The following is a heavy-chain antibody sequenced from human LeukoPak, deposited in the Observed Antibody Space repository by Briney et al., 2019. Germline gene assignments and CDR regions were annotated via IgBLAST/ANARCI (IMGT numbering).Heavy chain of an antibody. Sequence: GGSLRLSCAASGFTFSSYAMSWVRQAPGKGLEWVSVIYSGGNTYYADSVKGRFTISRDTSKNTLYLQMNSLRAEDTAVYYCARVGIVATMDYWGQGTLVTVSS. CDR2: IYSGGNT. V-gene: IGHV3-53*01. CDR3: ARVGIVATMDY. CDR1: GFTFSSYA. D-gene: IGHD5-12*01. J-gene: IGHJ4*02.